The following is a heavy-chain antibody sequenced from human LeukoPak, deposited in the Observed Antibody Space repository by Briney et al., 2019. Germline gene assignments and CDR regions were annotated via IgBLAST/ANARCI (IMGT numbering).Heavy chain of an antibody. CDR2: IYYSGST. CDR1: GGSISSSSYY. Sequence: SETLSLTCTVSGGSISSSSYYWGWIRQPPGEGLEWIGSIYYSGSTYYNPSLKSRVTISVDTSKNQFSLKLSSVTAADTAVYYCARDGEPPGRGVDYWGQGTLVTVSS. V-gene: IGHV4-39*07. D-gene: IGHD1-14*01. J-gene: IGHJ4*02. CDR3: ARDGEPPGRGVDY.